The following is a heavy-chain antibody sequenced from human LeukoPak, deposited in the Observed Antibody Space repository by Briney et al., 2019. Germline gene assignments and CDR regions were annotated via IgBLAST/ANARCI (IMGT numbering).Heavy chain of an antibody. CDR1: GFTFSSYG. V-gene: IGHV3-30*18. J-gene: IGHJ4*02. CDR3: AKDGGSGSYQIGYYFDY. CDR2: ISYDGSNK. D-gene: IGHD3-10*01. Sequence: GRSLRLSCAASGFTFSSYGMHWVRQAPGKGLEWVAVISYDGSNKYYADSVEGRFTISRDNSKNTLYLQMNSLRAEDTAVYYCAKDGGSGSYQIGYYFDYWGQGTLVTVSS.